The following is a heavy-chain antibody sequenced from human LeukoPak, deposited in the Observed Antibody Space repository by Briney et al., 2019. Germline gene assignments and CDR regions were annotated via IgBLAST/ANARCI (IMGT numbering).Heavy chain of an antibody. CDR1: GFTFSSYA. CDR2: ISGSGGNT. J-gene: IGHJ4*02. Sequence: GGSLRLSCAASGFTFSSYAMSWVRQAPGKGLEWVSAISGSGGNTYYADSVKGRFTISRDNSKNTLYLQMSSLRAEDTAVYYCARLRAGDYFDYWGQGTLVTVSS. D-gene: IGHD6-19*01. V-gene: IGHV3-23*01. CDR3: ARLRAGDYFDY.